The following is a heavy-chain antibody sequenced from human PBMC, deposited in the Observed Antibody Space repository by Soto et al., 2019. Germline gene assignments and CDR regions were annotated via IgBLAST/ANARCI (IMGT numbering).Heavy chain of an antibody. Sequence: EVQLVESGGGLVQPGGSLRLSCAASGFTVSSNYMSWVRQAPGKGLEWVSVIYSGGSTYYADSVKGRFTISRHNSKNTLYLQMNSMRVEDTAVYYCARVDGSGSYRVGNAFDIWGQGTMVTVSS. CDR2: IYSGGST. D-gene: IGHD3-10*01. V-gene: IGHV3-53*04. CDR1: GFTVSSNY. J-gene: IGHJ3*02. CDR3: ARVDGSGSYRVGNAFDI.